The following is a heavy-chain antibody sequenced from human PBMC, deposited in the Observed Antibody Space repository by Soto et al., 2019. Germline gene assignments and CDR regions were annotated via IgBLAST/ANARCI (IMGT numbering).Heavy chain of an antibody. V-gene: IGHV1-58*01. Sequence: SVKVSCKTSGFTFRSSAVQWVRQARGQRLEWIGWLVVGTGNTNYAQKFQQRVTISSDRSTNTVSMELSSLTSEDTAVYYCATGAYCSGGSCSDYYYYYYGMDLWGQGTTVTSP. CDR2: LVVGTGNT. CDR1: GFTFRSSA. D-gene: IGHD2-15*01. J-gene: IGHJ6*02. CDR3: ATGAYCSGGSCSDYYYYYYGMDL.